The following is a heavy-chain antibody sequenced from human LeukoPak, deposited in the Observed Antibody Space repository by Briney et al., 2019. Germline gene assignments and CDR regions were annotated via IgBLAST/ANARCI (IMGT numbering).Heavy chain of an antibody. J-gene: IGHJ4*02. CDR1: GGSISSSSYY. Sequence: PSETLSLTCTVSGGSISSSSYYWGWIRQPPGKGLEWIGSLYYSGSTYYHPSLKSRVTISVDTSNNQFSLQLSSGTAADTAVYYCARRSVRPNSPFDYWGQGTLVTVSS. CDR2: LYYSGST. D-gene: IGHD3-10*01. V-gene: IGHV4-39*01. CDR3: ARRSVRPNSPFDY.